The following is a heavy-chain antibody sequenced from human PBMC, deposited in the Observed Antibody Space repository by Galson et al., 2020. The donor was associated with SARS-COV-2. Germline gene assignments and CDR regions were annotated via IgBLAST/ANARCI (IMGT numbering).Heavy chain of an antibody. D-gene: IGHD3-10*01. J-gene: IGHJ4*02. CDR3: ARSARVPAN. CDR2: ISGSGTDT. V-gene: IGHV3-11*06. Sequence: GGSLRLSCAASGFKLSDYYMSWIRQVPGKGLESVSYISGSGTDTNYADSVRGQFTTSRDNAKNSLYLQMNSLRAEDTAVYYCARSARVPANWGQGTLVTVSS. CDR1: GFKLSDYY.